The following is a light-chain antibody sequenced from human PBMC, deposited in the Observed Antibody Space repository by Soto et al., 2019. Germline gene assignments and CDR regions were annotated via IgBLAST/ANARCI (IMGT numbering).Light chain of an antibody. Sequence: LMTQSPATLSLSPGERATLSCTASQSINSNLAWYQQRPGQAPRLLIYGASTRATGIPARLSGSGSGTEFTLTISSMQSEDFAVYYCQQYNNWWTFGQGTKVDIK. J-gene: IGKJ1*01. CDR1: QSINSN. CDR3: QQYNNWWT. V-gene: IGKV3-15*01. CDR2: GAS.